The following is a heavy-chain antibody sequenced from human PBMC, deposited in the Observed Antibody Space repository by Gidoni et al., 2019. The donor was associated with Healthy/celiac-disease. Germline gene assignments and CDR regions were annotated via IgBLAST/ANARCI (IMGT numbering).Heavy chain of an antibody. J-gene: IGHJ3*02. D-gene: IGHD3-22*01. CDR3: ARDPAYYYDSSGYPRTAFDI. CDR1: GYTFTGYY. V-gene: IGHV1-2*04. Sequence: QVQLVQSGAEVTKPGASVKVSCKASGYTFTGYYMHWVRQAPGQGLEWMGWINPNSGGTNYAQKFQGWVTMTRDTSISTAYMELSRLRSDDTAVYYCARDPAYYYDSSGYPRTAFDIWGQGTMVTVSS. CDR2: INPNSGGT.